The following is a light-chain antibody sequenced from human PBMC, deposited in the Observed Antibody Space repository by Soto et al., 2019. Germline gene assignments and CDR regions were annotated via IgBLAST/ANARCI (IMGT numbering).Light chain of an antibody. V-gene: IGKV1-13*02. CDR1: QDISSA. CDR3: QQFKTYPVT. Sequence: AIPLTQSPSSLSASIGDRVIITCRASQDISSALAWYQQKPGKAPKVLIYGASRLEAGVPSRFSGRGSGADFSLTISSLQPEDLATYYCQQFKTYPVTFGGGTKVEIK. J-gene: IGKJ4*01. CDR2: GAS.